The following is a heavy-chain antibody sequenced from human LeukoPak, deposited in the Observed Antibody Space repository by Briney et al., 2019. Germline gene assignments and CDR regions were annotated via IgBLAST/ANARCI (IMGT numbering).Heavy chain of an antibody. CDR2: TSGSGGST. CDR1: GSTFSSYA. V-gene: IGHV3-23*01. J-gene: IGHJ4*02. D-gene: IGHD3-22*01. CDR3: AKAPSMIVVVNFDY. Sequence: GGSLRLSCAASGSTFSSYAMSWVRQAPGKGLEWVSATSGSGGSTYYADSVKGRFTISRDNSKNTLYLQMNSLRAEDTAVYYCAKAPSMIVVVNFDYWGQGTLVTVSS.